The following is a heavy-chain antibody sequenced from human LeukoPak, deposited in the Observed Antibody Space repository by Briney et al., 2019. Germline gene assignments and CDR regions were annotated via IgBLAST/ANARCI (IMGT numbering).Heavy chain of an antibody. J-gene: IGHJ6*03. Sequence: GGSLRLSCAASGFTFSSYEMNWVRQAPGKGLVWVSRINSDGSSTSYADSVKGRFTISRDNAKNTLYLQMNSLRAEDTAVYYCARDSGYSYGYYYYYMDVWGKGTTVTISS. D-gene: IGHD5-18*01. CDR1: GFTFSSYE. CDR2: INSDGSST. CDR3: ARDSGYSYGYYYYYMDV. V-gene: IGHV3-74*01.